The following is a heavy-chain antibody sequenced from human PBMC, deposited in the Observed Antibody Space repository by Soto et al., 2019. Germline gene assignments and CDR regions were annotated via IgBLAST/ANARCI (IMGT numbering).Heavy chain of an antibody. CDR3: AHRVLRTVFGLVTTTAIYFDF. J-gene: IGHJ4*02. V-gene: IGHV2-5*02. CDR2: IYWDDDK. CDR1: GFSLTTSGVG. D-gene: IGHD3-3*01. Sequence: QITLNESGPAPVKPRQTLTLTCTFSGFSLTTSGVGVGWIRQSPGRAPEWLALIYWDDDKRYSPPLKSRLTITKDASKNQVVLTMADLDPADTATYYCAHRVLRTVFGLVTTTAIYFDFWGQGTPVAVSS.